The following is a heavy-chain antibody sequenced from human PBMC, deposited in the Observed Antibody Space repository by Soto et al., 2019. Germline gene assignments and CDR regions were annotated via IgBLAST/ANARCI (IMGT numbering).Heavy chain of an antibody. V-gene: IGHV4-61*01. CDR3: AREGTISGYYYYGMDV. Sequence: PSETLSLTCTDSGGSVSSGSYYWSWIRQSPGKGLEWIGYIYYSGSTNYNPSLKSRVTISVDTSKNQFSLKLSSVTAADTAVYYCAREGTISGYYYYGMDVWGQGTTVTVSS. CDR1: GGSVSSGSYY. J-gene: IGHJ6*02. D-gene: IGHD3-10*01. CDR2: IYYSGST.